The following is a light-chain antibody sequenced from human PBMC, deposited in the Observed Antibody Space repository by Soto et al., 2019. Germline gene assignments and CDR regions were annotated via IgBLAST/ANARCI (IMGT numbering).Light chain of an antibody. J-gene: IGKJ5*01. CDR2: DGS. Sequence: DFHMTQPPSTLSASVGDRVTITCRTSQSVYSWLAWYQQKPGKAPKLLIFDGSILQSGVPSRFNGSASGTEFTLTISSLQPDDFATYYCQHYGGLYTFGQGTRLEIK. CDR1: QSVYSW. V-gene: IGKV1-5*01. CDR3: QHYGGLYT.